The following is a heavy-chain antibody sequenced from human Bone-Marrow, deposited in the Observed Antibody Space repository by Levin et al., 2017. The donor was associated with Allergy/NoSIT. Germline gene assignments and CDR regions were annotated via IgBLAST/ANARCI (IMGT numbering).Heavy chain of an antibody. Sequence: ASVKVSCKASGFTFTSSAVQWVRQARGQRLEWIGWIVVGSGNTNYAQKFQERVTITRDMSTSTAYMELSSLRSEDTAVYYCAAGLPLGYCSGGSQVNDAFDIWGQGTMVTVSS. V-gene: IGHV1-58*01. CDR1: GFTFTSSA. CDR2: IVVGSGNT. CDR3: AAGLPLGYCSGGSQVNDAFDI. J-gene: IGHJ3*02. D-gene: IGHD2-15*01.